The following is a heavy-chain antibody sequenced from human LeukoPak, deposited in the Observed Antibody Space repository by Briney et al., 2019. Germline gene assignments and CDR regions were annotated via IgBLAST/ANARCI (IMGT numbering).Heavy chain of an antibody. D-gene: IGHD4-23*01. CDR3: ASLGGWFDP. V-gene: IGHV4-34*01. CDR1: GASFSGYY. CDR2: INHSGST. J-gene: IGHJ5*02. Sequence: SETLSLTCAVYGASFSGYYWSWIRQPPGKGLEWIGEINHSGSTNYNPSLKSRVTISVDTSKNQFSLKLSSVTAADTAVYYCASLGGWFDPWGQGTLVTVSS.